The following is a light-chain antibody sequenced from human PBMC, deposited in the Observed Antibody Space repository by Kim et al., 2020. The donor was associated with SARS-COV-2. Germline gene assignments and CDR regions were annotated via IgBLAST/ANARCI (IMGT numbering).Light chain of an antibody. CDR3: QQRSQWPLT. V-gene: IGKV3-11*01. Sequence: EIVLTQSPATLSLSPGGRATLSCRASQGISNYLAWYQQKPGQAPRLLIYDVSNRATGIPARFSGSGSGTDFTLTISSLAPEDFAVYYCQQRSQWPLTFGGGTKVEIK. CDR1: QGISNY. CDR2: DVS. J-gene: IGKJ4*01.